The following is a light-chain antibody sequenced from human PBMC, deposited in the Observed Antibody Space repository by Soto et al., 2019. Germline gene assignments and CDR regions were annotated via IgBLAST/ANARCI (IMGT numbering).Light chain of an antibody. V-gene: IGKV1-5*03. J-gene: IGKJ1*01. CDR3: QQYNSYSWT. Sequence: DIHRTQSPSTLSASVGDRVTITCRASQRISSWLAWYQQKPGKAPKVLIYKASSLESGVPSRFSGSGSGTEFTLTISSLQTDDFATYYCQQYNSYSWTFGQGTKVEIK. CDR2: KAS. CDR1: QRISSW.